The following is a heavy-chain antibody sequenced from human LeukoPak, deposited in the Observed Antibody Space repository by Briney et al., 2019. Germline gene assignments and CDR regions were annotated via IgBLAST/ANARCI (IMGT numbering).Heavy chain of an antibody. J-gene: IGHJ3*02. CDR1: GYTFTGYY. Sequence: ASVKVSCKASGYTFTGYYIHWVRQAPGQGLEWMGLINPGGANTNYAQNFQGRVTMTRDTSTSTVYMELSSLRSEDTAIYYCARIRDGYNDAYDIWGQGTVVTVPS. V-gene: IGHV1-46*01. D-gene: IGHD5-24*01. CDR2: INPGGANT. CDR3: ARIRDGYNDAYDI.